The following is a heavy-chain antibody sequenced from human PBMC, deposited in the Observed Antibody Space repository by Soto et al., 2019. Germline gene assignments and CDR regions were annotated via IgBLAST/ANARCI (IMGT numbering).Heavy chain of an antibody. Sequence: EVQLVESGGGLVQPGGSLRLSCAASGFTFSSYEMNWVRQAPGKGLEWVSYISSSGSTIYYADSVKGRFTISRDNAKNSLYLQMNSLRAEDTAVYYCARDIVVVPAPGHYYYYYAMDVWGQGTTVTVSS. V-gene: IGHV3-48*03. CDR3: ARDIVVVPAPGHYYYYYAMDV. CDR2: ISSSGSTI. J-gene: IGHJ6*02. D-gene: IGHD2-2*01. CDR1: GFTFSSYE.